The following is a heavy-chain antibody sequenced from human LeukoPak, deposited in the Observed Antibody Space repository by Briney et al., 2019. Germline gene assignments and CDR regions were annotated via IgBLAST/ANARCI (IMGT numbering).Heavy chain of an antibody. CDR3: ARGYSYGYDFDY. D-gene: IGHD5-18*01. J-gene: IGHJ4*02. CDR1: GGSISSYY. V-gene: IGHV4-59*01. CDR2: IYYSGST. Sequence: SETLSLTCTVSGGSISSYYWSWVRQPPGKGLEWIGYIYYSGSTNYNPSLKSRVTISVDTSKNQFSLKLSSVTAADTAVYYCARGYSYGYDFDYWGQGTLVTVSS.